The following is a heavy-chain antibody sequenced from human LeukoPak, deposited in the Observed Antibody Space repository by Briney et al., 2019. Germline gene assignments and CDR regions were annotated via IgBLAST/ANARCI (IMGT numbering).Heavy chain of an antibody. J-gene: IGHJ4*02. CDR3: ARGQKGGYSSSPPHY. V-gene: IGHV3-30*01. CDR1: GFTFSSYA. D-gene: IGHD6-13*01. Sequence: GRSLRLSCAASGFTFSSYAMHWVRQAPGKGLEWVAVISYDGSNKYYADSVKGRFTISRDNSKNTLYLQMNSLRAEDTAVYYCARGQKGGYSSSPPHYWGQGTLVTVSS. CDR2: ISYDGSNK.